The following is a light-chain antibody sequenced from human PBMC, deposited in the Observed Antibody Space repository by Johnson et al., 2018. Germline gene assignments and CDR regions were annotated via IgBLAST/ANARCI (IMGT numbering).Light chain of an antibody. CDR2: ENN. J-gene: IGLJ1*01. CDR3: GTWDSSLSAGNV. CDR1: SSNIGNNY. V-gene: IGLV1-51*02. Sequence: QSVLTQPPSVSAAPGQKVTISCSGSSSNIGNNYVSWYQQLPGTAPKLLIYENNKRPSGIPDRFSGSKSGTSATLGITGLQTGDKADYYWGTWDSSLSAGNVFGTGTKVTVL.